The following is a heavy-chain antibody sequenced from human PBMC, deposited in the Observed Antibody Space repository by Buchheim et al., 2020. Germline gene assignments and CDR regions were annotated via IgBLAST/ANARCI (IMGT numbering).Heavy chain of an antibody. V-gene: IGHV4-4*02. CDR2: IYHSGST. D-gene: IGHD4-11*01. CDR1: GGSISSSNW. Sequence: QVQLQESGPGPVKPSGTLSLTCAVSGGSISSSNWWSWVRQPPGQGLEWIGEIYHSGSTNYNPSLKSRVTISVDKSKNQFSFKLSSVTAADTAVHYCASGDYSNYAPGYYYYGMDVWGQGTT. CDR3: ASGDYSNYAPGYYYYGMDV. J-gene: IGHJ6*02.